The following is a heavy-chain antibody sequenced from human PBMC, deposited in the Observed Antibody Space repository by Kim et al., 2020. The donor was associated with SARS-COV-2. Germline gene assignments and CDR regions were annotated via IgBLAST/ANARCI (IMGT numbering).Heavy chain of an antibody. J-gene: IGHJ4*02. V-gene: IGHV3-48*04. D-gene: IGHD1-26*01. CDR2: I. CDR3: ARDVVGARFDY. Sequence: IYYADSVKGRFTISRDNAKNSLYLQMNSLRAEDTAVYYCARDVVGARFDYWGQGTLVTVSS.